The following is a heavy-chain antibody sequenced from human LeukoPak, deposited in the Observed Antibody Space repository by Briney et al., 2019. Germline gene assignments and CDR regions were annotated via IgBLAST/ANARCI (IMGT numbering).Heavy chain of an antibody. CDR1: GFTFSSYG. Sequence: GGSLRLSCAASGFTFSSYGMHWVRQAPGKGLEWVAVIWYDGSNKYYADSVKGRFTISRDNSKNTLYLQMNSLRAEDTAVYYCAKAYIPGRIFGVLAFDIWGQGTMVNVYS. V-gene: IGHV3-33*06. CDR2: IWYDGSNK. D-gene: IGHD3-10*02. J-gene: IGHJ3*02. CDR3: AKAYIPGRIFGVLAFDI.